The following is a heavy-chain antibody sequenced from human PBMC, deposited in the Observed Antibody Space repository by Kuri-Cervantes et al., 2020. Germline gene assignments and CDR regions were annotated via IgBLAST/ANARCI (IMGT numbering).Heavy chain of an antibody. Sequence: GESLKISCAASGFTVSSNYMSWVRQAPGKGLEWVSVIYSGGSTYYADSVKGRFTISRDNSKNTLYLQMNSLRAEDTAVYYCARGEGTTAPFDYWGQGTLVTVSS. CDR1: GFTVSSNY. J-gene: IGHJ4*02. V-gene: IGHV3-53*01. CDR2: IYSGGST. CDR3: ARGEGTTAPFDY. D-gene: IGHD4-17*01.